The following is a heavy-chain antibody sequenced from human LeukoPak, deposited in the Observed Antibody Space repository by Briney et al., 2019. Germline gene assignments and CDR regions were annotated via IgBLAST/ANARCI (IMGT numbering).Heavy chain of an antibody. J-gene: IGHJ5*02. D-gene: IGHD6-13*01. V-gene: IGHV1-18*01. Sequence: RASVKVSCKASGYTFTIYGISWVRQAPGQGLEWMGWISAYNGNTNYAQKLQGRVTMTTDTSTSTAYMELRSLRSDDTAVYYCARAPGIAPSWDWFDPWGQGTLVTVSS. CDR1: GYTFTIYG. CDR3: ARAPGIAPSWDWFDP. CDR2: ISAYNGNT.